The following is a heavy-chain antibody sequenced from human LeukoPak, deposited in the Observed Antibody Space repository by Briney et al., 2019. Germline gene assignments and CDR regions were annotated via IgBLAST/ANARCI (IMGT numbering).Heavy chain of an antibody. CDR2: INHSGST. J-gene: IGHJ4*02. CDR3: ARGRMGTAAGLFDF. V-gene: IGHV4-34*01. D-gene: IGHD6-13*01. CDR1: GGSFSGYY. Sequence: SETLSLTCAVSGGSFSGYYWSWVRQPPGKGLEWVGEINHSGSTNYNPSLKSRVAISRDTSKSQFSLKLSSVTAADTAVYYCARGRMGTAAGLFDFWGQGTLVTVSS.